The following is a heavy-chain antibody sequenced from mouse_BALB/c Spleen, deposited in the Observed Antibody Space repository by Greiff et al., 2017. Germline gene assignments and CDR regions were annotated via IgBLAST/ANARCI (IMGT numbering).Heavy chain of an antibody. D-gene: IGHD1-1*01. Sequence: VHLVESGPGLVAPSQSLSITCTVSGFSLTSYGVHWVRQPPGKGLEWLGVIWAGGSTNYNSALMSRLSISKDNSKSQVFLKMNSLQTDDTAMYYCARSRDVRIMDYWGQGTSVTVSS. CDR1: GFSLTSYG. CDR3: ARSRDVRIMDY. J-gene: IGHJ4*01. V-gene: IGHV2-9*02. CDR2: IWAGGST.